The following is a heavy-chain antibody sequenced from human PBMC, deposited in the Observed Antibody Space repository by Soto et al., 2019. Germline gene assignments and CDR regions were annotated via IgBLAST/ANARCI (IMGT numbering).Heavy chain of an antibody. CDR1: GYTFTSYY. V-gene: IGHV1-46*03. CDR2: INPSGGST. J-gene: IGHJ4*02. CDR3: ARDQHSISWYMASNSPADDY. D-gene: IGHD6-13*01. Sequence: QVQLVQSGAEVKKPGASVKVSCKASGYTFTSYYMHWVRQAPGQGLEWMGIINPSGGSTSYAQKFQVRGTMTRDTSPSPVYMELSRLRYEDTAVYYCARDQHSISWYMASNSPADDYWGQETLVTVSS.